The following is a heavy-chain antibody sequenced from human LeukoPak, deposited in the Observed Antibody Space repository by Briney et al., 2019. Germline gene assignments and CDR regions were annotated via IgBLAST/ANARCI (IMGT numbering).Heavy chain of an antibody. Sequence: SQTLSLTCTVSGDSLNIDSYFWTWIRQHPGKGLEWIGYIHPSGSTAYNPSLRGRVTVSLDRTQNQFSLKLTSETAADTAIYYCARGLDAFKTGYWGQGTLVTVSS. D-gene: IGHD5-24*01. J-gene: IGHJ4*02. CDR2: IHPSGST. CDR3: ARGLDAFKTGY. V-gene: IGHV4-31*03. CDR1: GDSLNIDSYF.